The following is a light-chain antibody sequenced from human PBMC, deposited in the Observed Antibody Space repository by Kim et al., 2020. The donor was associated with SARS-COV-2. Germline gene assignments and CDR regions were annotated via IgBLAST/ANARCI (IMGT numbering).Light chain of an antibody. V-gene: IGLV7-46*01. CDR1: TGTLTSGHF. Sequence: QAVVTQEPSLTVSPGGTVTLTCGSNTGTLTSGHFPYWFQQKPGQAPRALIYNTDYKYSWTPARFSGSLLGGKAALTLSDAQAEDEADYYCLLSYGDTRKIFGGGTKLTVL. CDR3: LLSYGDTRKI. J-gene: IGLJ2*01. CDR2: NTD.